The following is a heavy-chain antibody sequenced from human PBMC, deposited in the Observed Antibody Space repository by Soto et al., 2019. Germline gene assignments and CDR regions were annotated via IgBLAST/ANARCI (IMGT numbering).Heavy chain of an antibody. CDR1: GFTFSSYS. CDR3: AKEYSSSWAPEGMDY. D-gene: IGHD6-6*01. V-gene: IGHV3-21*01. CDR2: ISSSSSYI. Sequence: GGSLRLSCAASGFTFSSYSMNWVRQAPGKGLEWVSSISSSSSYIYYADSVKGRFTISRDNAKNSLYLQMNSLRAEDTAVYYSAKEYSSSWAPEGMDYWGQGTLVTVSS. J-gene: IGHJ4*02.